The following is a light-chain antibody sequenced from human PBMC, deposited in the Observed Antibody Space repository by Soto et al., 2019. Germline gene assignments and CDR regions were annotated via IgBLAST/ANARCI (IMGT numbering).Light chain of an antibody. CDR1: NIGSKS. Sequence: SYELTQPLSVSVALGQTARITCGGNNIGSKSVHWYQQKPGQAPVLVIYSDTNRPSGIPERFSGSNSGNTATLTISRAQAGDEADYYCQVWDSSTGVFGTGTKLTVL. J-gene: IGLJ1*01. CDR3: QVWDSSTGV. V-gene: IGLV3-9*01. CDR2: SDT.